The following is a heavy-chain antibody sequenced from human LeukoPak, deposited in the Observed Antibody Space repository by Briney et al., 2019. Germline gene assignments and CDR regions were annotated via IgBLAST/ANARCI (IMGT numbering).Heavy chain of an antibody. CDR1: GYTFTSYD. D-gene: IGHD6-6*01. J-gene: IGHJ6*02. V-gene: IGHV1-2*02. Sequence: GASVKVSCKASGYTFTSYDINWVRQATGQGLEWMGWINPNSGGTNYAQKFQGRVTMTRDTSISTAYMELSRLRSDDTAVYYCASIRRQAARPDPYYYYGMDVWGQGTTVTVSS. CDR2: INPNSGGT. CDR3: ASIRRQAARPDPYYYYGMDV.